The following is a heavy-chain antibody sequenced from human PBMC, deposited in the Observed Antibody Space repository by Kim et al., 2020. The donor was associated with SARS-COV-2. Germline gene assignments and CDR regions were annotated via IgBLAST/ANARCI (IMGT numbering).Heavy chain of an antibody. CDR1: GFTFSSYG. CDR3: AKVGAVTTFYYYYGMDV. Sequence: GGSLRLSCAASGFTFSSYGMHWVRQAPGKGLEWVAVISYDGSNKYYADSVKGRFTISRDNSKNTLYLQMNSLRAEDTAVYYCAKVGAVTTFYYYYGMDVWGQGTTVTVSS. CDR2: ISYDGSNK. V-gene: IGHV3-30*18. J-gene: IGHJ6*02. D-gene: IGHD4-17*01.